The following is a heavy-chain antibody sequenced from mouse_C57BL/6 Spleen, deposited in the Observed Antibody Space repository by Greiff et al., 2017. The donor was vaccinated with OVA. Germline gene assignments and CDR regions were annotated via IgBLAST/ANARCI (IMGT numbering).Heavy chain of an antibody. CDR3: ARKEVGREDY. CDR1: GYTFTSYG. V-gene: IGHV1-81*01. J-gene: IGHJ2*01. CDR2: IYPRSGNT. Sequence: VQLKESGAELARPGASVKLSCKASGYTFTSYGISWVKQRTGQGLEWIGEIYPRSGNTYYNEKFKGKATLTADKSSSTAYMELRSLTSEDSAVYFCARKEVGREDYWGQGTTLTVSS. D-gene: IGHD4-1*01.